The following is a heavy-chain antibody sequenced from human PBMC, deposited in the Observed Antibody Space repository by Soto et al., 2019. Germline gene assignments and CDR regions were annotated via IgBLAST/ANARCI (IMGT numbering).Heavy chain of an antibody. CDR2: IIPIFGTA. V-gene: IGHV1-69*12. CDR3: AGSGDRPGDYYDGMHV. J-gene: IGHJ6*04. Sequence: QVQLVQSGAEVKKPGSSVKVSCKASGGTVSSYAISWVRQAPGQGLEWMGGIIPIFGTADYAQKFQGRVTIAADESTSTAYMGRSSLRSEDTAVYYCAGSGDRPGDYYDGMHVWGEGTTVTVSS. CDR1: GGTVSSYA. D-gene: IGHD3-10*01.